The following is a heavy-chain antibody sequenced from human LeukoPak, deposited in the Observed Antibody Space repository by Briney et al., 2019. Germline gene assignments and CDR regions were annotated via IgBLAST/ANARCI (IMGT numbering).Heavy chain of an antibody. CDR2: ISAYNGNT. D-gene: IGHD3-22*01. CDR3: ARVGYDSSGYYPDFDY. CDR1: GYTFTSYA. J-gene: IGHJ4*02. Sequence: ASVKVSCKASGYTFTSYAMNWVRQAPGQGLEWMGWISAYNGNTNYAQKLQGRVTMTTDTSTSTAYMELRSLRSDDTAVYYCARVGYDSSGYYPDFDYWGQGTLVTVSS. V-gene: IGHV1-18*01.